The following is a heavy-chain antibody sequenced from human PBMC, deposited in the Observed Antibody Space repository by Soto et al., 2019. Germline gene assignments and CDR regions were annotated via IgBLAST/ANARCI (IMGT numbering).Heavy chain of an antibody. Sequence: GGSLRLSCAASGFTFSSYAMSWVRQATGKGLEWVSTISGSGGSTYYADSVKGRFTISRDNSKNTLYLQMNSLRAEDTAVYYCAKGYSSGWRGGYYFDYWGQGTLVTVSS. D-gene: IGHD6-19*01. CDR3: AKGYSSGWRGGYYFDY. CDR2: ISGSGGST. CDR1: GFTFSSYA. J-gene: IGHJ4*02. V-gene: IGHV3-23*01.